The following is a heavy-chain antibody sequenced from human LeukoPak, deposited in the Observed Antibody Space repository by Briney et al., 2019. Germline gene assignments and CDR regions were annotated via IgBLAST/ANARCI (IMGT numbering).Heavy chain of an antibody. Sequence: PSETLSLTCTVSGGSISSSSYYWGWIRQPPGKGLEWIGSIYYGGSIYYNPSLKSRVTISVDTSKNQFSLKLSSVTAADTAVYYCARRRRRGITMIVVVNDPFDYWGQGTLVTVSS. V-gene: IGHV4-39*01. CDR1: GGSISSSSYY. CDR3: ARRRRRGITMIVVVNDPFDY. D-gene: IGHD3-22*01. J-gene: IGHJ4*02. CDR2: IYYGGSI.